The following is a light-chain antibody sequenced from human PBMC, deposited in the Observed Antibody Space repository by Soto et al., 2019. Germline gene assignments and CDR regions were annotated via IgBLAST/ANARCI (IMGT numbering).Light chain of an antibody. Sequence: IVLTQSPGTLSLSPGESATLSCRASQSVSSSYLTWYQQKPGQAPKLLIYGASNRATGIPDRFSGSGSGTAFTLTINRLEPEDFAVYYCQQYGSSPLMYTFGQGTKLEIK. V-gene: IGKV3-20*01. CDR3: QQYGSSPLMYT. CDR2: GAS. CDR1: QSVSSSY. J-gene: IGKJ2*01.